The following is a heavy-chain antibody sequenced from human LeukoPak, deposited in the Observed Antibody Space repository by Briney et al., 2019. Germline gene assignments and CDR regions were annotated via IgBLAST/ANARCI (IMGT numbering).Heavy chain of an antibody. CDR3: ARGKCYDFWSGYYLSDAFDI. D-gene: IGHD3-3*01. Sequence: KASETLSLTCTVSGGSISSYYWSWIRQPPGKGLEWIGYIYYSGSTNYNPSLKSRVTISVDTSKNQFSLKLSSVTAADTAVYYCARGKCYDFWSGYYLSDAFDIWGQGTMVTVSS. J-gene: IGHJ3*02. CDR2: IYYSGST. V-gene: IGHV4-59*01. CDR1: GGSISSYY.